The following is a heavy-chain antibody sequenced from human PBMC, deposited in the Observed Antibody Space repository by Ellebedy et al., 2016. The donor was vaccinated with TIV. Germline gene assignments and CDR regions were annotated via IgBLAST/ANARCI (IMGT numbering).Heavy chain of an antibody. J-gene: IGHJ6*02. V-gene: IGHV3-53*01. CDR1: GFSFSEYY. D-gene: IGHD1-14*01. CDR3: ARDRLERGIKELHYYYYGMDV. CDR2: IYSGGST. Sequence: GESLKISCAASGFSFSEYYMSWVRQAPGKGLEWVPVIYSGGSTYYADSVKGRFTISRDNSKNTLYLQMNSLRAEDHSVYYCARDRLERGIKELHYYYYGMDVWGQGTTVTVSS.